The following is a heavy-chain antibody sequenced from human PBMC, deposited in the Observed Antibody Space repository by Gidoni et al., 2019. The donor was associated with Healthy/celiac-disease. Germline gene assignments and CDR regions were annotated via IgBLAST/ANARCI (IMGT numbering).Heavy chain of an antibody. V-gene: IGHV4-34*01. CDR2: INHSGCT. CDR1: GGSFSGYY. D-gene: IGHD2-15*01. Sequence: QVQLQQWGAVLLTPSEPLSLTCAVYGGSFSGYYWSWIRQPPGKGLEWIGEINHSGCTNYNPSLKSRVTISVDTSKNQFSLKLSSVTAADTAVYYCARSNKDIVVVVAATPAFDYWGQGTLVTVSS. J-gene: IGHJ4*02. CDR3: ARSNKDIVVVVAATPAFDY.